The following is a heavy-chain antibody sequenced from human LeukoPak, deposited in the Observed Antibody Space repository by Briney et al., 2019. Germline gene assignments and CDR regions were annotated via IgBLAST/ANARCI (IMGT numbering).Heavy chain of an antibody. CDR1: GFTFSSYA. J-gene: IGHJ4*02. Sequence: GGSLRLSCAASGFTFSSYAMHWVRQAPGKGLEWVAVISYDGRNKYYADSVKGRFTISRDNSKNTLYLQMNSLRAEDTAVYYCARSYGYGQDDYWGQGTLVTVSS. CDR2: ISYDGRNK. CDR3: ARSYGYGQDDY. V-gene: IGHV3-30*01. D-gene: IGHD5-18*01.